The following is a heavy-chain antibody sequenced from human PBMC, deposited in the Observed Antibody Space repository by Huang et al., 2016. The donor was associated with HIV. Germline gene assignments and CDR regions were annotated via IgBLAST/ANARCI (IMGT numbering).Heavy chain of an antibody. CDR3: ARGSLEYSVSSSLDY. Sequence: QVQLLQSGAEVKKPGSSVKVSCKASGGPFRSYSIAWVRQAPGQGLEWMAGLVPVFDSPNYAQKLQGRVRVTADESTSTVYMELRDLRPDDTAVYFCARGSLEYSVSSSLDYWGQGTHVTVSS. CDR1: GGPFRSYS. V-gene: IGHV1-69*13. D-gene: IGHD4-4*01. J-gene: IGHJ4*02. CDR2: LVPVFDSP.